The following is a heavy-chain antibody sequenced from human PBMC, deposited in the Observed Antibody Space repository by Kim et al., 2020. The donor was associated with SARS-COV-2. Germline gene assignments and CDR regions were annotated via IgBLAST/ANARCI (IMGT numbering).Heavy chain of an antibody. Sequence: GGSLRLSYAASGFTFGASAMSWVRQAPGKGLEWVAGISVTGSRTYYAASAEGRFTISRDNFKTTVFLQINSLRADDTAVYYCAKDGFNLGDFFDSWGQGTLVAVSS. CDR1: GFTFGASA. V-gene: IGHV3-23*01. D-gene: IGHD3-16*01. CDR3: AKDGFNLGDFFDS. CDR2: ISVTGSRT. J-gene: IGHJ4*02.